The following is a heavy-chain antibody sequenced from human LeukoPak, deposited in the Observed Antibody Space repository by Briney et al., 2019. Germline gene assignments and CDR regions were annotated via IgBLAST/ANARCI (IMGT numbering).Heavy chain of an antibody. CDR3: VRHPVGDPRSWFDP. V-gene: IGHV4-39*01. J-gene: IGHJ5*02. CDR1: GGSISGSHYY. CDR2: IYYSGTT. D-gene: IGHD2-21*01. Sequence: SETLSLTYSVSGGSISGSHYYWAWIRQPPGKGLEWIGSIYYSGTTYYNPSLKSRVTISVDTSKNQFSLKLSSVTAADTAVYYCVRHPVGDPRSWFDPWGQGTLATVSS.